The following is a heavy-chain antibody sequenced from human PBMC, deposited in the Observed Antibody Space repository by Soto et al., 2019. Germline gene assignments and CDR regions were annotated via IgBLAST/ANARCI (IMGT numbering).Heavy chain of an antibody. V-gene: IGHV4-59*01. Sequence: SETLSLTCTVSGDSITSYNWNWLRQPPGKALEWIGYVYSSGSTNYNPSLKSRVTISVDTSRNQFSLKVNSVTAADTAVYYCARRAVVAVTGSLDNWLDPWGQGLLVTVSS. D-gene: IGHD2-21*01. J-gene: IGHJ5*02. CDR3: ARRAVVAVTGSLDNWLDP. CDR1: GDSITSYN. CDR2: VYSSGST.